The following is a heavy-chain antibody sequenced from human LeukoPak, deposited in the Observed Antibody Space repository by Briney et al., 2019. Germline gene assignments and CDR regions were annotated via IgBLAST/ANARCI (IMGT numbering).Heavy chain of an antibody. D-gene: IGHD3-10*01. CDR3: ATLGCAGKNWPSAGRALGGY. Sequence: GGSLTLSCTRSGFTQRSYTLQWARQARGEELEGVSYISSGDTLVLYADSVTGLFTISRDNAGKLLYLQMDSLRAEDTDVYYCATLGCAGKNWPSAGRALGGYWGPGTLVTVSS. J-gene: IGHJ4*02. V-gene: IGHV3-21*01. CDR2: ISSGDTLV. CDR1: GFTQRSYT.